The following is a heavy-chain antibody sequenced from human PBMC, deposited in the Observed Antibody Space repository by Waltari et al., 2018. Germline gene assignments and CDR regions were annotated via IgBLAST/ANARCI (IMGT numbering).Heavy chain of an antibody. V-gene: IGHV3-33*01. CDR2: TWSDGSEK. CDR1: GSPFSSYG. Sequence: QVRLVESGGGVVQPGRSLRLSCAASGSPFSSYGMHWVRQAPGKGLEWVAATWSDGSEKYYADSVKGQFTISRDNSKNTLYLQMNSLRVEDTAVYYCVGGSGYIPLFDYWGQGTLVTVSS. D-gene: IGHD5-18*01. J-gene: IGHJ4*02. CDR3: VGGSGYIPLFDY.